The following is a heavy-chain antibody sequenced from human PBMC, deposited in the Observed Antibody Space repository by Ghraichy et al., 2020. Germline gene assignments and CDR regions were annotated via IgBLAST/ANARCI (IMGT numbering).Heavy chain of an antibody. CDR3: ARHGSFKYYFDY. J-gene: IGHJ4*02. Sequence: SETLSFTCIVSGGSISSYYWSWIRQPPGKGLEWIGYIYYSGSTNYNPSLKSRVTISVDTSKNQFSLKLSSVTAADTAAYYCARHGSFKYYFDYWGQGTLVTVSS. CDR1: GGSISSYY. V-gene: IGHV4-59*01. CDR2: IYYSGST.